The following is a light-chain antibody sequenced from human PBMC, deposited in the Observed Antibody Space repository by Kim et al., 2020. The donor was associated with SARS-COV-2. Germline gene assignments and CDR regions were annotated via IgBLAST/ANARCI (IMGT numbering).Light chain of an antibody. V-gene: IGKV1-27*01. CDR3: QNYNSVPWT. CDR2: AAS. Sequence: DIQMTQSPSSLSASVGDRVTITCRASQGISSFLGWYQQKPGEVPQLLIYAASTLQVGVPSRFSGSGSGTDFTLTISSLQAEDVATYYCQNYNSVPWTFGQGTKVDIK. J-gene: IGKJ1*01. CDR1: QGISSF.